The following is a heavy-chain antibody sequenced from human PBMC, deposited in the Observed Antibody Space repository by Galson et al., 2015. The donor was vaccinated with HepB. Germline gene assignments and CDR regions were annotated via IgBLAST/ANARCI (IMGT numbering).Heavy chain of an antibody. V-gene: IGHV5-51*01. D-gene: IGHD3-9*01. Sequence: QSGAEVKKPGESLKISCKGSGYSFTSYWIGWVRQMPGKGLEWMGIIYPGDSDTRYSPSFQGQVTISADKSISTAYLQWSSLKASDTAMYYCARQKSPYYDILAGYYIKSYYFDYWGQGTLVTVSS. J-gene: IGHJ4*02. CDR3: ARQKSPYYDILAGYYIKSYYFDY. CDR2: IYPGDSDT. CDR1: GYSFTSYW.